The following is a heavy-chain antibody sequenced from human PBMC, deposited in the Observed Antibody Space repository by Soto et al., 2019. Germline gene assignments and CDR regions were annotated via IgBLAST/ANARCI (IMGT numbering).Heavy chain of an antibody. CDR3: AGSGWLGAFDI. Sequence: ESLSLTCAVSGVSISSSNWWSWVRQPPGKGLEWIVEIYHSGSTNYNPSLKSRVTISVDKSKNQFSLKLSSVTAADTAVYYCAGSGWLGAFDIWGQGTMVTVSS. CDR2: IYHSGST. D-gene: IGHD3-10*01. V-gene: IGHV4-4*02. CDR1: GVSISSSNW. J-gene: IGHJ3*02.